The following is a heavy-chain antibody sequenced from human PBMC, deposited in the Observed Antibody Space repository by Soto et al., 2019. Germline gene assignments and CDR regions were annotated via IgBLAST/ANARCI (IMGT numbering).Heavy chain of an antibody. CDR3: AKGPVGTTVSPIWFDP. CDR2: ISGSGGIT. CDR1: ELTFRNYA. V-gene: IGHV3-23*01. D-gene: IGHD4-4*01. J-gene: IGHJ5*02. Sequence: GGSLRLSCAASELTFRNYAMSWVRQAPGKGLEWVSSISGSGGITYYADSVKGRFTIFRDNSKNTLYLQMDSLRAEDTAVYYCAKGPVGTTVSPIWFDPWGQGTLVTVSS.